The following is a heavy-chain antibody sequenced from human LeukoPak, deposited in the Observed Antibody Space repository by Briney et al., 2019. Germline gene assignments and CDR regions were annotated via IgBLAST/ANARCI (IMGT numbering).Heavy chain of an antibody. CDR3: ATSRGTTVVEDFDY. CDR2: INAGNGNT. CDR1: GYTFTNYA. D-gene: IGHD4-23*01. V-gene: IGHV1-3*01. Sequence: ASVKVSCKASGYTFTNYAMHWVRQAPGQRLEWMGWINAGNGNTEYSQKFQGRVTITRDTSASTAYMELSSLRSEDTAVYYCATSRGTTVVEDFDYWGQGTLVTVSS. J-gene: IGHJ4*02.